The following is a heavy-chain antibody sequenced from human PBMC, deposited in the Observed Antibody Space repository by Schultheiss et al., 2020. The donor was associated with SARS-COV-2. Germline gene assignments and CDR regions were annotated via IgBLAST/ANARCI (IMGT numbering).Heavy chain of an antibody. CDR1: GGSISSSSYY. Sequence: SETLSLTCTVSGGSISSSSYYWGWIRQPPGKGLEWIGEINHSGSTNYNPSLKSRVTISVDTSKNQFSLKLSSVTAADTAVYYCARLSSTIVVVPAATSWQNNWFDPWGQGTLVTVSS. D-gene: IGHD2-2*01. CDR2: INHSGST. J-gene: IGHJ5*02. V-gene: IGHV4-39*07. CDR3: ARLSSTIVVVPAATSWQNNWFDP.